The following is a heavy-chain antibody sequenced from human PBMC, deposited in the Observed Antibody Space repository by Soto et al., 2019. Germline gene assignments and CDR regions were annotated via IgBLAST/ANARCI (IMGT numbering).Heavy chain of an antibody. CDR2: VSWNSGAK. CDR3: AKGVATGGTALDY. V-gene: IGHV3-9*01. J-gene: IGHJ4*02. D-gene: IGHD2-8*02. Sequence: QIPGKGLEWVSSVSWNSGAKLYADSVKGRFAISRDSAKKSVYLQMNSLRPDDTAFYYCAKGVATGGTALDYWGQGTLVTVSS.